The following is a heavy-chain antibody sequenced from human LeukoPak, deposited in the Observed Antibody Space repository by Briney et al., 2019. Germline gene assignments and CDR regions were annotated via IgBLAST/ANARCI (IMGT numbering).Heavy chain of an antibody. CDR2: IRSKANSYAT. Sequence: GGSLRLSCAASGFTFSGSAIHWVRQASGKGLEWVGRIRSKANSYATAYAASVKGRFTISRDDSKNTLYLQMNSLRAEDTAVYYCAKGPHYYGSGSHRRGHYFDYWGQGTLVTVSS. V-gene: IGHV3-73*01. D-gene: IGHD3-10*01. CDR1: GFTFSGSA. CDR3: AKGPHYYGSGSHRRGHYFDY. J-gene: IGHJ4*02.